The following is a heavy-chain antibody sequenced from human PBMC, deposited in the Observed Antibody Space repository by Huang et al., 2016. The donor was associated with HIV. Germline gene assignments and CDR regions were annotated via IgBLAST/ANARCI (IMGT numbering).Heavy chain of an antibody. D-gene: IGHD3-22*01. Sequence: QVQLVQSGAEVKKPGASVKVSCKASGFNFNNYDFNWVRQASGQGLEWMGWMTPKSGNTGYAQKFQGRATMTRNTSITTAYMELRSLRSEDTAVYYCARARGFLYDSTGYYSRYYFDSWGQGTLVTISS. CDR1: GFNFNNYD. CDR2: MTPKSGNT. J-gene: IGHJ4*02. V-gene: IGHV1-8*02. CDR3: ARARGFLYDSTGYYSRYYFDS.